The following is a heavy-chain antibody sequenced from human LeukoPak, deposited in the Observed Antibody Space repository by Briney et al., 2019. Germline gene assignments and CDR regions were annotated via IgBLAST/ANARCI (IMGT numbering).Heavy chain of an antibody. Sequence: GESLKISCKGSGYSFTSYWIGWVRQMPGKGLEWMGIIYPGDSDTRYSPSFQGQVTIPADKSISTAYLQWSSLEASDTAMYYCARTLEPDAFDIWGQGTMVTVSS. CDR1: GYSFTSYW. CDR2: IYPGDSDT. CDR3: ARTLEPDAFDI. V-gene: IGHV5-51*01. J-gene: IGHJ3*02.